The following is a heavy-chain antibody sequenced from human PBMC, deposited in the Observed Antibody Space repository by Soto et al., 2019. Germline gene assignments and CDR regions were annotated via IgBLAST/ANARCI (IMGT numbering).Heavy chain of an antibody. CDR3: ARGGSITMIVVVDFDY. CDR1: GYTFTGYY. J-gene: IGHJ4*02. V-gene: IGHV1-2*02. CDR2: INPNSGGT. Sequence: GASVKVSCKASGYTFTGYYMHWVRQAPGQGLEWMGWINPNSGGTNYAQKFQGRVTMTRDTSISTAYMELSRLRSDDTAVYYCARGGSITMIVVVDFDYWGQGTLVTVSS. D-gene: IGHD3-22*01.